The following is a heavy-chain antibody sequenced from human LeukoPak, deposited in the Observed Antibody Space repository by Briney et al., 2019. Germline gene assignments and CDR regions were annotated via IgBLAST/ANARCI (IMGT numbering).Heavy chain of an antibody. CDR2: INHSGST. V-gene: IGHV4-34*01. J-gene: IGHJ4*02. D-gene: IGHD1-26*01. CDR1: GGSFSGYY. Sequence: SETLSLTCAVYGGSFSGYYWSWIRQPPGKGLGWIGEINHSGSTNYNPSLKSRVTISVDTSKNQFSLELSSVTAADTSVYYCARGLKWDYVETRLWNYWGQGTLVTVSS. CDR3: ARGLKWDYVETRLWNY.